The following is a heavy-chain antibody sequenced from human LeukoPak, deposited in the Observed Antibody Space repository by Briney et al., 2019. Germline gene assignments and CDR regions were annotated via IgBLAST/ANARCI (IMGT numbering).Heavy chain of an antibody. V-gene: IGHV3-21*01. D-gene: IGHD1-26*01. CDR3: ARDKIVGATHFDY. CDR1: GFTFSNYW. J-gene: IGHJ4*02. Sequence: GGSLRLSCAASGFTFSNYWMHWVRQAPGKGLVWVSSISRSSTYIYYADSVKGRFTISRDDAKNSLYLQMNGLRAEDAAVYYCARDKIVGATHFDYWGQGTLVTVSS. CDR2: ISRSSTYI.